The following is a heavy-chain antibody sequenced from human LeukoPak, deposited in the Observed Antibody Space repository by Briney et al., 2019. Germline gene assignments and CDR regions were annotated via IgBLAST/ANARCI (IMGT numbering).Heavy chain of an antibody. J-gene: IGHJ4*02. CDR2: IYYSGSP. V-gene: IGHV4-39*01. CDR3: ATWRTAKTGFDY. CDR1: GGSISNNNYY. D-gene: IGHD1-1*01. Sequence: SETLSLTCTVSGGSISNNNYYWAWIRQPPGKGLEFLGSIYYSGSPYYNPSLKSRVTISVDTSKNQFSLRLSSVTAADTAVYYCATWRTAKTGFDYWGQGTLVTVSS.